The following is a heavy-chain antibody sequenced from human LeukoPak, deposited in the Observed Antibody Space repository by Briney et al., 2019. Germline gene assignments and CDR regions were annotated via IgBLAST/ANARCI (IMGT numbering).Heavy chain of an antibody. CDR1: GYSVSSGYF. Sequence: SETLSLTCTVSGYSVSSGYFWGWIRQPPGKGLECIGTIYHSGSTYYNPSLKSRVTISVDTSKNQFSLKLNSVTAADTAVYYCARIYSSSWFLNWFDPWGQGTLVTVSS. D-gene: IGHD6-13*01. V-gene: IGHV4-38-2*02. CDR3: ARIYSSSWFLNWFDP. CDR2: IYHSGST. J-gene: IGHJ5*02.